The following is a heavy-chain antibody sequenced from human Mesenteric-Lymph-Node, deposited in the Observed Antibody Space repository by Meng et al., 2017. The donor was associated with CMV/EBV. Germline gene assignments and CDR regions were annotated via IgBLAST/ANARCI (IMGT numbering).Heavy chain of an antibody. D-gene: IGHD2-2*01. CDR2: IYGGGTT. CDR3: AGESGVPNGMDV. Sequence: GGSLRLSCAASGFTVSRNYMTWVRQAPGKGLEWVSVIYGGGTTHYADSVKGRFTISRDNSKNTLFLQMDSLRAEDTAVYYCAGESGVPNGMDVWGQGTTVTVS. J-gene: IGHJ6*02. CDR1: GFTVSRNY. V-gene: IGHV3-53*01.